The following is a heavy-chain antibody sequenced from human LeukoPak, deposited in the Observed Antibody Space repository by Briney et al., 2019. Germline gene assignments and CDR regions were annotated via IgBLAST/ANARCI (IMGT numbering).Heavy chain of an antibody. V-gene: IGHV4-39*07. CDR3: ARVNDYVWGSYRTTMGEFDY. J-gene: IGHJ4*02. Sequence: PSETLSLTCTVTGGSISSSSYYWGWIRQPPGKGLEWIGSIYYSGSTYYNPSLKSRVTISVDTSKNQFSLKLSSVTAADTAVYYCARVNDYVWGSYRTTMGEFDYWGQGTLVTVSS. CDR1: GGSISSSSYY. D-gene: IGHD3-16*02. CDR2: IYYSGST.